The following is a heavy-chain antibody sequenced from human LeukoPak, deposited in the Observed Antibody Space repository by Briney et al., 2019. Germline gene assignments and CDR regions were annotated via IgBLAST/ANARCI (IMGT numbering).Heavy chain of an antibody. V-gene: IGHV3-30*18. CDR2: ISYDGSNK. Sequence: GGSLRLSCAASGITFSSYGMHWVRQAPGKGLEWVAVISYDGSNKYYADSVKGRFTISRDNSKNTLYLQMNSLRAEDTAVYYCAKGEDIVATISSNRIDYWGQGTLVTVSS. J-gene: IGHJ4*02. D-gene: IGHD5-12*01. CDR3: AKGEDIVATISSNRIDY. CDR1: GITFSSYG.